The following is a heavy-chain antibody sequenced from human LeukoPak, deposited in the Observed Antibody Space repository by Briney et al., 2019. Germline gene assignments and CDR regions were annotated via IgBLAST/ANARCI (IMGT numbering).Heavy chain of an antibody. D-gene: IGHD1-26*01. CDR2: IWYDGSDR. CDR1: GFTFRTYG. Sequence: GGSLRLSCAASGFTFRTYGMSWVRQAPGKGLQWVASIWYDGSDRLYTDSVKGRFTISRDNPNNTVLLQMNSLRGDDTAVYYCAKCAGATHWYFDLWGRGTLVTVSS. CDR3: AKCAGATHWYFDL. J-gene: IGHJ2*01. V-gene: IGHV3-33*06.